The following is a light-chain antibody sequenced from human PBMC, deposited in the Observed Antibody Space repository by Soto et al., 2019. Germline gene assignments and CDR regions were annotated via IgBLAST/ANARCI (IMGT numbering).Light chain of an antibody. Sequence: EIVLTQSPGTLSLSPGESATLSCRASQSVSSNYLAWYQQKPGQAPRLLIYGASTRATGIPDRISGSGSGTDFTLTISRLEPEDFAVYYCQQYGRSPPLIFGGGTKVEIK. CDR1: QSVSSNY. CDR2: GAS. V-gene: IGKV3-20*01. J-gene: IGKJ4*01. CDR3: QQYGRSPPLI.